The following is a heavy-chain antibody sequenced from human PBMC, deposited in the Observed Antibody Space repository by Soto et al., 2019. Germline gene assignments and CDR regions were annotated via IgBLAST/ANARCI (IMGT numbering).Heavy chain of an antibody. CDR2: INHSGST. V-gene: IGHV4-34*01. CDR1: GGSFSGYY. CDR3: ARCTRLLYYFDY. J-gene: IGHJ4*02. D-gene: IGHD2-8*01. Sequence: SETLSLTCAVYGGSFSGYYWSWIRQPPGKGLEWIGEINHSGSTNYNPSLKSRVTISVDTSKNQFSLKLSSVTAADTAVYYCARCTRLLYYFDYWGQGTLVTVSS.